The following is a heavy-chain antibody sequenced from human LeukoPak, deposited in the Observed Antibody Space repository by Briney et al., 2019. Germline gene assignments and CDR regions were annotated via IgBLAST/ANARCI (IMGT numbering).Heavy chain of an antibody. D-gene: IGHD5-18*01. Sequence: PSETLSLTCTVSGGSISSYYWSWIRQPPGKGLEWIGYIYYSGTTNYNPSLKSRVTISVDTSKNQFSLKLSSVAAADTAVYYCARGKPRAYSYGYFDYWGQGTLVTVSS. CDR1: GGSISSYY. CDR2: IYYSGTT. J-gene: IGHJ4*02. CDR3: ARGKPRAYSYGYFDY. V-gene: IGHV4-59*12.